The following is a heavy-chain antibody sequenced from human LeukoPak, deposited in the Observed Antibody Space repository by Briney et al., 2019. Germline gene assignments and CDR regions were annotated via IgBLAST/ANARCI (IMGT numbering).Heavy chain of an antibody. J-gene: IGHJ2*01. D-gene: IGHD3-10*01. V-gene: IGHV4-30-2*01. CDR3: ARGYGSGSPYWYFDL. CDR2: IYHSGST. CDR1: GGSISSGGYS. Sequence: SQTLSLTCAVSGGSISSGGYSWSCIRLPPGKGLECIGYIYHSGSTYYNPSLKSRVTISVDRSKNQFSLKLSSVTAADTAVYYCARGYGSGSPYWYFDLWGRGTLVTVSS.